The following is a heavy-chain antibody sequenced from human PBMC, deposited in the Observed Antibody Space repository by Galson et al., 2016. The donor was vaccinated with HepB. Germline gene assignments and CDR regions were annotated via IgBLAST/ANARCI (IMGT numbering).Heavy chain of an antibody. CDR2: ISGSGVST. CDR3: AKVGFGHAFDI. Sequence: SLRLSCAASGFTFGAYAMSWVRQAPGKGLEWVSGISGSGVSTYYADSVKGRFTISRDNSKNTLYLQMNGLNAEDTAVYYCAKVGFGHAFDIWGQGTVVTASS. D-gene: IGHD3-16*01. J-gene: IGHJ3*02. V-gene: IGHV3-23*01. CDR1: GFTFGAYA.